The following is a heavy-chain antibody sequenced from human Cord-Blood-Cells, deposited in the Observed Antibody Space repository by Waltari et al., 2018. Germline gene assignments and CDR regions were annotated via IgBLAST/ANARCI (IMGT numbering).Heavy chain of an antibody. D-gene: IGHD1-26*01. Sequence: QLQLQESGPGLEKPSETLSLTCTVPGGPISSSSYYWGWIRQPPGKGLEWIGSIYYSGSTYYNPSLKSRVTISVDTSKNQFSLKLSSVTAADTAVYYCASPSGSYYDAFDIWGQGTMVTVSS. V-gene: IGHV4-39*01. CDR3: ASPSGSYYDAFDI. J-gene: IGHJ3*02. CDR1: GGPISSSSYY. CDR2: IYYSGST.